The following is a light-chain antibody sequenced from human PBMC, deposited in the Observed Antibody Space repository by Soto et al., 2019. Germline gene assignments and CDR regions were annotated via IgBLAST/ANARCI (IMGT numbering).Light chain of an antibody. V-gene: IGLV2-11*01. CDR2: DVT. CDR3: CSYAGRYTWV. J-gene: IGLJ3*02. CDR1: SSDVGGYDY. Sequence: QSALTQPRSVSGSPGQSVTISCTGTSSDVGGYDYVSWYQHHPGIAPKLMIYDVTKRPSGVPDRFSGSKSGNTASLTISGLQAEDEADYYCCSYAGRYTWVLGGGTKLTVL.